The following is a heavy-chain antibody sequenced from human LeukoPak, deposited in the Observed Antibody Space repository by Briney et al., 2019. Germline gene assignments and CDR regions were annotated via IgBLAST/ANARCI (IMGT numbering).Heavy chain of an antibody. D-gene: IGHD5-24*01. J-gene: IGHJ3*02. Sequence: GGSLRLSCAASGFTFGNYAMSWVRRAPGKGLDWVSAISGPAFTTYYADSVKGRFTVSRDNSKETLYLQMNSLTAEDTAVYYCAKAGVELATISPFDIRGQGTMVTVSS. CDR1: GFTFGNYA. CDR3: AKAGVELATISPFDI. CDR2: ISGPAFTT. V-gene: IGHV3-23*01.